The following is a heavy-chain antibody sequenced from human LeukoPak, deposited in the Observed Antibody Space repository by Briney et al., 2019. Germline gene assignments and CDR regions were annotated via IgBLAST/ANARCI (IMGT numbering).Heavy chain of an antibody. CDR2: ITGRGGGT. CDR3: AKRSSGYFFDY. CDR1: GFTFSSNG. Sequence: GGSLRLSCAASGFTFSSNGMSWVRQVTGKGLDWVSSITGRGGGTFYADSVKGRFTISRDNSNNMVYPQMNSLRAEDTAVYYCAKRSSGYFFDYWGLGTLVTVSS. V-gene: IGHV3-23*01. J-gene: IGHJ4*02. D-gene: IGHD5/OR15-5a*01.